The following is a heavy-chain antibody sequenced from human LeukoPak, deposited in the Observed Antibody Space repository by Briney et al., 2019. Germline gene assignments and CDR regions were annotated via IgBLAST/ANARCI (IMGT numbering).Heavy chain of an antibody. Sequence: ASVKVSCKASGYTFSGSDMNWVRQAPGQRLEWMGIINPSGGNTNYAQKFQGRVTMTRDTSTSTVHMELSSLKSEDTAVYYCARVRGGYNDAYDIWGQGTMVTVSS. CDR2: INPSGGNT. V-gene: IGHV1-46*01. CDR1: GYTFSGSD. J-gene: IGHJ3*02. CDR3: ARVRGGYNDAYDI. D-gene: IGHD5-24*01.